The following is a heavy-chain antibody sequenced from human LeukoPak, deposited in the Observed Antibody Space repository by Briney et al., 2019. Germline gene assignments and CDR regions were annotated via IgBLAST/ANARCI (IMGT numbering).Heavy chain of an antibody. J-gene: IGHJ4*02. V-gene: IGHV1-46*01. CDR1: GSTFTSYY. CDR3: AREASSPNYYDSSGHFDY. D-gene: IGHD3-22*01. CDR2: INPSGSST. Sequence: APVKVSCKASGSTFTSYYMHWVRQAPAQGHEWMGIINPSGSSTSYAQKFQGRVTMTWDTSTSTVYIELISLRSEDTAVYYCAREASSPNYYDSSGHFDYWGQGTLVTVSS.